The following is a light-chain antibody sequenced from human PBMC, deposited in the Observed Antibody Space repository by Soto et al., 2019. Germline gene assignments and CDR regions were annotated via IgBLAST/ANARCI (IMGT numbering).Light chain of an antibody. V-gene: IGLV4-69*01. CDR2: LNSDGSH. J-gene: IGLJ2*01. Sequence: QPVVTQSPSASASLGASVKLTCTLSSGHSTYAIAWHQQQPEKGPRYLMKLNSDGSHSKGDGIPDRFSGSSSGAERYLTISGLQSEDEADYYCQTWGTGIRVFGGGTKLTVL. CDR3: QTWGTGIRV. CDR1: SGHSTYA.